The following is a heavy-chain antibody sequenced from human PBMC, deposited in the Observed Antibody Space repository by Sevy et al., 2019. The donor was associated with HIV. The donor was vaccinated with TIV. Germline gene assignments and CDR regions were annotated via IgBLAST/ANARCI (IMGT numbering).Heavy chain of an antibody. CDR1: GFSFDSYG. D-gene: IGHD3-10*01. V-gene: IGHV3-21*01. CDR2: ITSSSSYI. CDR3: ARKRFGYGSGSNWFDP. J-gene: IGHJ5*02. Sequence: GGSLRLSCAVSGFSFDSYGMTWVRQAPGKGLEWVSSITSSSSYIYYADSVKGRFTISRDNAKNSLYLQMNSLRAEDTAVYYCARKRFGYGSGSNWFDPWGQGTLVTVSS.